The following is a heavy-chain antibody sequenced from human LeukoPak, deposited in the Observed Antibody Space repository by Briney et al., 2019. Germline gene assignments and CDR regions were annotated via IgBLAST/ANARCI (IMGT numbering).Heavy chain of an antibody. D-gene: IGHD3-22*01. V-gene: IGHV1-69*04. CDR3: ARAYYYDSSGYSAGSWFDP. CDR2: IIPILDIA. J-gene: IGHJ5*02. Sequence: SVKVSCMASGGTFSSYAISWVRQAPGQGLEWMGRIIPILDIANYAQKFQGRVTITADKSTSTAYMELSSLRSEDTAVYYCARAYYYDSSGYSAGSWFDPWGQGTLVTVSS. CDR1: GGTFSSYA.